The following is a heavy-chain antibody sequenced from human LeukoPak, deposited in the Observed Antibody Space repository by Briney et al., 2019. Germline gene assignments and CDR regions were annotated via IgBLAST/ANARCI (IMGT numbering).Heavy chain of an antibody. CDR3: ARALSVTRYYQGFDY. D-gene: IGHD3-9*01. CDR2: IFSSDPTT. CDR1: GFTFSDSY. J-gene: IGHJ4*02. Sequence: GGSLRLSCAASGFTFSDSYMGWIRQAPGKGLEWVSYIFSSDPTTHYADSVKGRFTISRDNAKKSLYLQMNSLRAEDTAVYYCARALSVTRYYQGFDYWGQGTLVTVSS. V-gene: IGHV3-11*01.